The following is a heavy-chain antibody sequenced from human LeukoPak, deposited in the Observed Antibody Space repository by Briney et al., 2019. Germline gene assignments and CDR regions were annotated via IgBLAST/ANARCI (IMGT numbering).Heavy chain of an antibody. CDR2: IYSGGTT. Sequence: GGSLRLSCATSGFTVSSNYVSWVRQAPGKGLEWVSAIYSGGTTYYADSVKGRFTISRDNSKNTVYLQMNSLRAEDTAVYCCARDTDSSGLYRGFDYWGQGTLVTVSS. D-gene: IGHD6-19*01. CDR3: ARDTDSSGLYRGFDY. CDR1: GFTVSSNY. J-gene: IGHJ4*02. V-gene: IGHV3-53*01.